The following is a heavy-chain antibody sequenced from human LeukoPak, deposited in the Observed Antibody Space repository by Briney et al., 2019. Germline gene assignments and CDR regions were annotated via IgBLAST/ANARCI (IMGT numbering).Heavy chain of an antibody. Sequence: ASVKVSCKASGYTFTSYAMHWVRQAPGQRLEWMGWINAGNGNTKYSQKFQGRVTITRDTSASTAYMELSSLRSENTAVYYCARGTSVRRLVRYFQHWGQGTLVTVSS. J-gene: IGHJ1*01. CDR1: GYTFTSYA. CDR2: INAGNGNT. V-gene: IGHV1-3*01. D-gene: IGHD6-19*01. CDR3: ARGTSVRRLVRYFQH.